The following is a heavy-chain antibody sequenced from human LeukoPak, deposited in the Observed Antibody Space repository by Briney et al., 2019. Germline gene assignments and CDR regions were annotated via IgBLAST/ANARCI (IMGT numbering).Heavy chain of an antibody. Sequence: GRSLRLSCAASGFTFSSYGMHCVRQAPGKGLEWVAVIWYDGSNKYYADSVKGRFTISRDNSKNTLYLQMNSLRAEDTAVYYCAKVLGQYYYYYMDVWGKGTTVTVSS. D-gene: IGHD3-16*01. CDR3: AKVLGQYYYYYMDV. V-gene: IGHV3-33*06. CDR1: GFTFSSYG. CDR2: IWYDGSNK. J-gene: IGHJ6*03.